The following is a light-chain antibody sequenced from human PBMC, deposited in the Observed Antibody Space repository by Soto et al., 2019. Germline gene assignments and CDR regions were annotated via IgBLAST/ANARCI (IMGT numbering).Light chain of an antibody. V-gene: IGKV3-20*01. Sequence: IVLTQSPGTLSVSPGEGATLSCRASQSIGGNFLAWYQQRRGQAPRLLIHGASNRATGIPDRFSGSGSGTDFTLTITRLEPEDFAVYYCQQYGGSPRTFGQGTKVDNK. CDR1: QSIGGNF. CDR3: QQYGGSPRT. J-gene: IGKJ1*01. CDR2: GAS.